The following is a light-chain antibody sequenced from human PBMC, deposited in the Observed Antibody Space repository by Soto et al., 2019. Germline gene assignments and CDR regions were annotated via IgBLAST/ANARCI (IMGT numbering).Light chain of an antibody. CDR1: QGISSY. CDR2: AAS. Sequence: DIQLTQSPSFLSASVGDRVTITCRASQGISSYLAWYQQKPGKAPKLLVYAASNLQSGVTSRFSGSGSGTVFPLAISSLQPDDYATYYCQPLNSYFGHGTNVDLQ. V-gene: IGKV1-9*01. CDR3: QPLNSY. J-gene: IGKJ3*01.